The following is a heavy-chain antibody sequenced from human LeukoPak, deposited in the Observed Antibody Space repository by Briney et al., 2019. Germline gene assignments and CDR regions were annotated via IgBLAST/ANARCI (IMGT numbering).Heavy chain of an antibody. CDR2: IYYSGST. CDR3: ARSVRGTYNWFDP. J-gene: IGHJ5*02. D-gene: IGHD1-1*01. Sequence: SETLSLTCTVSGGSISSYYWSWIRQPPEKGLEWIGYIYYSGSTNYNPSLKSRVTISVDTSKNQFSLKLSSVTAADTAVYYCARSVRGTYNWFDPWGQGTLVTVSS. CDR1: GGSISSYY. V-gene: IGHV4-59*01.